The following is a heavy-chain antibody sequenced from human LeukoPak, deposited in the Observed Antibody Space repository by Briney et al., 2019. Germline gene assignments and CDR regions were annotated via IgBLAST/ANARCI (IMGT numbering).Heavy chain of an antibody. CDR3: ARGLKYQLSGDGFDI. V-gene: IGHV3-11*04. Sequence: GGSLRLSCAASGFTFGDFYMTWIRQAPGKGLDWVSYISSSGSTIYYADSVKGRFTISRDNAKNSLYLQMNSLRAEDTAVYYCARGLKYQLSGDGFDIWGQGTMVTVSS. D-gene: IGHD2-2*01. CDR1: GFTFGDFY. J-gene: IGHJ3*02. CDR2: ISSSGSTI.